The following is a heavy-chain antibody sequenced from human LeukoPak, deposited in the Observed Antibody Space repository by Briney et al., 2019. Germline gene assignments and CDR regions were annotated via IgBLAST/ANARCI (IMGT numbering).Heavy chain of an antibody. V-gene: IGHV4-34*01. Sequence: PSETLSLTCAVYGGSFSGYYWSWIRQPPGKGLEWIGEINHSGSTNYNPSLKSRVTISVDTSKNQFSLKLTSVTAADTAMDFCATVPPRWAARYFDYWGQGTLVTVSS. D-gene: IGHD6-6*01. CDR1: GGSFSGYY. CDR2: INHSGST. CDR3: ATVPPRWAARYFDY. J-gene: IGHJ4*02.